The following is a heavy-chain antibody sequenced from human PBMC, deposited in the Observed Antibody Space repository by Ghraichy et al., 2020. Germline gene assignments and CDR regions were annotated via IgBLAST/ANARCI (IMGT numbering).Heavy chain of an antibody. D-gene: IGHD4-11*01. CDR1: GGSISSYY. CDR2: IFYTGST. Sequence: SQTLSLTCTVSGGSISSYYWSWIRQTPGKGLEWIGYIFYTGSTNYNPSLKSRVTISVDTSKNQFSLKLTSVTAADTAVYYCASYSMTTGVDYWGQGTLVTVSS. J-gene: IGHJ4*02. CDR3: ASYSMTTGVDY. V-gene: IGHV4-59*01.